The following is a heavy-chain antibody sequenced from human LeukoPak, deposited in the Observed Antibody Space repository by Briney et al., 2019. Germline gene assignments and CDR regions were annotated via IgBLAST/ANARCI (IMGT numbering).Heavy chain of an antibody. CDR1: GFTFSSYS. D-gene: IGHD1-26*01. V-gene: IGHV3-74*01. CDR2: ISPDAGTT. J-gene: IGHJ5*02. CDR3: ARSLGGTAS. Sequence: AGGSLRLSCAASGFTFSSYSMNWVRQAPGKGLVWVSRISPDAGTTTYADSVKGRCTISRDNVKNTVYLLMNSLRAEDTAVYYCARSLGGTASWGQGTVVTVSS.